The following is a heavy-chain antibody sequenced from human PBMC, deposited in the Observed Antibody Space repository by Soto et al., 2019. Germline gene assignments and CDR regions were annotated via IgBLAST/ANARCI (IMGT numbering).Heavy chain of an antibody. Sequence: GASVKVSCKASGYTFTSYDINWVRQATGQGLEWMGGFDPKDGKTIYAQKFQGRVTMTEDTSTDTAYMELSSLRSEDTAVYYCATAAHCSGGSCYWFDPWGQGTLVTVSS. CDR2: FDPKDGKT. CDR1: GYTFTSYD. V-gene: IGHV1-24*01. CDR3: ATAAHCSGGSCYWFDP. J-gene: IGHJ5*02. D-gene: IGHD2-15*01.